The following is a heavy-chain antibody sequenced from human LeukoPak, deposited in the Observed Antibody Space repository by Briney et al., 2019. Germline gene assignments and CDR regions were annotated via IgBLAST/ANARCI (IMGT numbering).Heavy chain of an antibody. J-gene: IGHJ6*02. CDR1: GSTFNRFA. Sequence: GGSLRFSCAASGSTFNRFAMHWVRQAPGKGLEWVAVISYDGSDKYYADSVKGRFTISRDNSKNTLYLQMNSLRVEDTAVFYCAQGGSEIYYYYHGMDVWGQGTTVTVSS. CDR2: ISYDGSDK. V-gene: IGHV3-30*18. D-gene: IGHD3-10*01. CDR3: AQGGSEIYYYYHGMDV.